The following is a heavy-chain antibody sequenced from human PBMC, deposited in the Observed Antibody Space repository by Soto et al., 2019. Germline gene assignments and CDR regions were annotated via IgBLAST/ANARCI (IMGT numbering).Heavy chain of an antibody. V-gene: IGHV1-69*04. Sequence: SVKVSCKASGGTFSSYAISWVRQAPGQGLEWMGRIITNIGKAYYAQNFQGRVTMTSDKPTSTAYMELRSLRSDDTAFYYCVRDEISSAGLDPWGQGTLVTVSS. CDR2: IITNIGKA. J-gene: IGHJ5*02. CDR1: GGTFSSYA. CDR3: VRDEISSAGLDP.